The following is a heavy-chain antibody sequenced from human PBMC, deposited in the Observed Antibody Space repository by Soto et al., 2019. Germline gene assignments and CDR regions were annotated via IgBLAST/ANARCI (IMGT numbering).Heavy chain of an antibody. V-gene: IGHV3-30-3*01. CDR3: ACGAAGAYTYFGMDV. CDR2: ISHDGSTK. J-gene: IGHJ6*02. Sequence: SLRLSCVASEFTFSSFAMHWVRQAPGKGLEWVAFISHDGSTKYYADSVKGRFTITRDNSKNTLFLQISNSRPEDTAIYFCACGAAGAYTYFGMDVWGQGSTVTVS. D-gene: IGHD6-25*01. CDR1: EFTFSSFA.